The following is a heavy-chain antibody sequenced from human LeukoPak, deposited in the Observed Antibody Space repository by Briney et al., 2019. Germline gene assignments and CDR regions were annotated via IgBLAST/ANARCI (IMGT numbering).Heavy chain of an antibody. CDR1: GGSISSYY. CDR2: IYYSGST. CDR3: ASYYCSSTSCYPDPGYFDL. V-gene: IGHV4-59*08. D-gene: IGHD2-2*01. J-gene: IGHJ2*01. Sequence: PSETLSLTCTVSGGSISSYYWSWIRQPPGKGLEWLGYIYYSGSTNYNPSLKSRVTISVDTSKNQFSLKLSSVTAADTAVYYCASYYCSSTSCYPDPGYFDLWGRGTLVTVSS.